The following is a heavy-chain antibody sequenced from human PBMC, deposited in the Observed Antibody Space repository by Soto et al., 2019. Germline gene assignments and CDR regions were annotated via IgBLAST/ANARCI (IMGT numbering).Heavy chain of an antibody. D-gene: IGHD3-16*01. CDR3: ARGGYYDNNWVQLTPYASDV. Sequence: ASVKVACKASGYTFSSCAISWVRQAPGQGLEWMGWISAYDGNTNYAQKLQGRVTMTTDTSTSIVNMTLRSLKSDDTAVYYCARGGYYDNNWVQLTPYASDVSGPGPSLTLSS. CDR2: ISAYDGNT. CDR1: GYTFSSCA. V-gene: IGHV1-18*01. J-gene: IGHJ6*02.